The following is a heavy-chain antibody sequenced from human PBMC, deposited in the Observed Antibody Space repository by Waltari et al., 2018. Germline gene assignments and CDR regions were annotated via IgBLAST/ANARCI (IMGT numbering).Heavy chain of an antibody. J-gene: IGHJ4*02. D-gene: IGHD6-19*01. CDR1: GGSISRSSYF. Sequence: QLQLQESGPGLVKPSATLSLPCTVSGGSISRSSYFWGWIRQPPGKGLEWIGSIYYSGSTYYNPSLKSRVTISVDTSKNQFSLKLSSVTAADTAVYYCASSYSSGWYSTFDYWGQGTLVTVSS. CDR3: ASSYSSGWYSTFDY. V-gene: IGHV4-39*01. CDR2: IYYSGST.